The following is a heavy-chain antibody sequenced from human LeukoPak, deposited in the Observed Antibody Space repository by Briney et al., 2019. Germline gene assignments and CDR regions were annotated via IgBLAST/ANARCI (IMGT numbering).Heavy chain of an antibody. J-gene: IGHJ6*02. V-gene: IGHV3-53*04. D-gene: IGHD3-10*01. Sequence: GGSLRLSCAASGFIVSSNYMSWVRQAPGKGLEWVSVIYSGGSTYYADSVRDRFTLSRQNSDNKLYLQMSSLSLEDTAVYYCATARSLNAVRRGRNQGFYNPVPMVRGMDVWGQGTTVTVSS. CDR2: IYSGGST. CDR3: ATARSLNAVRRGRNQGFYNPVPMVRGMDV. CDR1: GFIVSSNY.